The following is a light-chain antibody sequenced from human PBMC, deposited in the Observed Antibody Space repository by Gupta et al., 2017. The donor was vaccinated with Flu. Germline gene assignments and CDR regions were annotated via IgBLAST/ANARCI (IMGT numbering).Light chain of an antibody. CDR3: QSYDSINREVV. CDR1: SGSIATTY. Sequence: NFMLTQPHSVSESPGKTVTISCTRTSGSIATTYVQWYQQRPGSAPTTVIYEDNQRLSGVPDRFSGSIDSSSNSASLTISGLKTEDEADYYCQSYDSINREVVFGGGTKLTVL. CDR2: EDN. J-gene: IGLJ2*01. V-gene: IGLV6-57*03.